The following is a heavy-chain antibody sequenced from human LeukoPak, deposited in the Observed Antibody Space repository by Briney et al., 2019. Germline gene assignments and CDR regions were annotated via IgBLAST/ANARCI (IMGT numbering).Heavy chain of an antibody. CDR1: GGSISSYY. CDR3: ARGDYGDSLDAFDI. CDR2: IYYSGST. Sequence: SETLSLTCTVSGGSISSYYWSWIRQPPGKGLEWIGYIYYSGSTNYNPSLKSRVTISVDTSKNQFSLKLSSVTAADTAVYYCARGDYGDSLDAFDIWGQGTMVTVSS. J-gene: IGHJ3*02. D-gene: IGHD4-17*01. V-gene: IGHV4-59*01.